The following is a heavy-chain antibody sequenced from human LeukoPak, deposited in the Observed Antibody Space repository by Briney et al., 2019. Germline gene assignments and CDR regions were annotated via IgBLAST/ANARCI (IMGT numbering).Heavy chain of an antibody. J-gene: IGHJ5*02. CDR1: GGSISSSYYY. V-gene: IGHV4-39*07. CDR2: MYNSGST. Sequence: PSETLSLTCTVSGGSISSSYYYWGWIRQPPGKGLEWIGTMYNSGSTNYNPSLKSRVTISVDTSKNQFSLKLSSVTAADTAVYYCARGSPDYGDYGFDPWGQGTLVTVSS. CDR3: ARGSPDYGDYGFDP. D-gene: IGHD4-17*01.